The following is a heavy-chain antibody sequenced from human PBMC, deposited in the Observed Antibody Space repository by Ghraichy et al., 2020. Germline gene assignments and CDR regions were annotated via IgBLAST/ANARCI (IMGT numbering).Heavy chain of an antibody. J-gene: IGHJ4*02. CDR3: VKAHGYKPPYYFDH. CDR1: GFSFSAFA. CDR2: ISYTGDDT. D-gene: IGHD5-24*01. V-gene: IGHV3-23*01. Sequence: GGSLRLSCAASGFSFSAFAMSWVRQAPGKGLEWISHISYTGDDTTDADSVKGRFTNSRDNSKNTLYLQMNSLRVEDSAIYYCVKAHGYKPPYYFDHWGQGTPVTVSS.